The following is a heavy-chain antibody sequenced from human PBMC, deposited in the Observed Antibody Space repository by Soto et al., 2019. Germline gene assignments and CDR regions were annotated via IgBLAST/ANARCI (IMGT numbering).Heavy chain of an antibody. J-gene: IGHJ4*02. D-gene: IGHD3-9*01. CDR1: GGSISSGGYY. CDR2: IYYSGST. Sequence: SETLSLTCTVSGGSISSGGYYWSWIRQHPGKGLEWIGSIYYSGSTYYNPSLKSRVTISVDTSKNQFSLKLSSVTAADTAVYYCARTYYDILTGYYGFDYWGQGTLVTVSS. CDR3: ARTYYDILTGYYGFDY. V-gene: IGHV4-39*01.